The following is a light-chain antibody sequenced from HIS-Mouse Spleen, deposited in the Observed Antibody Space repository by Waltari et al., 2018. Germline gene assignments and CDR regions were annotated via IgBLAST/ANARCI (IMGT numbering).Light chain of an antibody. Sequence: SYVLTQPPSVSVAPGQTARITCGGNNMGSKSVHWYQQKPGQAPVLVVYADSDRPSGIPERFSGSNSGNTATLTISRVEAGDEADYYCQVWDSSSDHVVFGGGTKLTVL. CDR2: ADS. V-gene: IGLV3-21*02. J-gene: IGLJ2*01. CDR3: QVWDSSSDHVV. CDR1: NMGSKS.